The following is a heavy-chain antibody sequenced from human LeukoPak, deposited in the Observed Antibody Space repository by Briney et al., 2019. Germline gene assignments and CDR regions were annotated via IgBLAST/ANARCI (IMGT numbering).Heavy chain of an antibody. D-gene: IGHD2-15*01. Sequence: GGSLRLSCAVSGFTFNTYAMSWVRQAPGTGLNWVSTISATGISTYYADPVKGRFTISRDNSKNTLYLQMSSLRAEDTAVYYCARHRGVVAVDLDCWGQGTLVTVSS. CDR1: GFTFNTYA. CDR3: ARHRGVVAVDLDC. CDR2: ISATGIST. V-gene: IGHV3-23*01. J-gene: IGHJ4*02.